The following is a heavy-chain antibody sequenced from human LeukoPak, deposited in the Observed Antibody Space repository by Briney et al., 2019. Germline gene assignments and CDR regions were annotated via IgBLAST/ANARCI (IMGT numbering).Heavy chain of an antibody. CDR2: INPSGGST. CDR1: GYTFTNYY. Sequence: ASVKVSCKASGYTFTNYYMHWVRQAPGQGLEWTGIINPSGGSTSYAQKFQGRVTMTRDTSTSTVYMELSSLRSEDTAVYFCARATLSDYYFNYWGQGTLVTVSS. V-gene: IGHV1-46*01. CDR3: ARATLSDYYFNY. J-gene: IGHJ4*02.